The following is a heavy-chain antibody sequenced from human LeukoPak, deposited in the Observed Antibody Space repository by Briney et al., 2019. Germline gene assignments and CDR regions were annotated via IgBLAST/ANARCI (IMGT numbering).Heavy chain of an antibody. D-gene: IGHD3-3*01. V-gene: IGHV3-11*01. CDR1: GFTFSDYY. CDR3: AREKKTEWTTGAFDM. Sequence: PGGSLRLSCAASGFTFSDYYMSWIRQAPETGLERLPYTSPSGGTLYYTDSVKGRFTMSRDNAQNALYLEMNSLRAEDTAVYYCAREKKTEWTTGAFDMWGQGTMVIVSS. J-gene: IGHJ3*02. CDR2: TSPSGGTL.